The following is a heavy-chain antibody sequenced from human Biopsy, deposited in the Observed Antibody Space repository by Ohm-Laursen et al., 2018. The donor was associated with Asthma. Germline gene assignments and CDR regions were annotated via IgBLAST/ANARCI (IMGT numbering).Heavy chain of an antibody. D-gene: IGHD3-16*01. Sequence: VSSVKVSCKTSEGTFRTYAFNWVRQAPGQGLEWMGGIIPMYGVPKVAQKFQGRVTITADESTSTAYMEMSSLRSEDTAVYYCARVDAIMISGDFYFYSGFDLWGQGTTVRVSS. V-gene: IGHV1-69*01. CDR3: ARVDAIMISGDFYFYSGFDL. CDR2: IIPMYGVP. CDR1: EGTFRTYA. J-gene: IGHJ6*02.